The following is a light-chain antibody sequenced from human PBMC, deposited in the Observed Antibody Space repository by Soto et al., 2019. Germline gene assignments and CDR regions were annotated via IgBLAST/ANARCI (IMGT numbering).Light chain of an antibody. CDR3: QKYNTVPAT. Sequence: DIQMTQSAPCLSASVGDRVTITCRASQGIGNSLAWYQQKPGTVPKLLIYSASTLQSGVPSRFCGSGSGTDFTLTISSLQPEDVAAYYCQKYNTVPATFGQGTRLEIK. CDR2: SAS. CDR1: QGIGNS. J-gene: IGKJ5*01. V-gene: IGKV1-27*01.